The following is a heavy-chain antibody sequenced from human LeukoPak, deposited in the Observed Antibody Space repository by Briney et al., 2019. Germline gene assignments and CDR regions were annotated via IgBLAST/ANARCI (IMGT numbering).Heavy chain of an antibody. J-gene: IGHJ4*02. V-gene: IGHV3-7*04. D-gene: IGHD3-22*01. CDR3: ARNRQWLLADY. CDR2: TKQDETEK. CDR1: GFTFSNYW. Sequence: GGSLRLSCAASGFTFSNYWVSWVRQAPGKGLEWVANTKQDETEKHYADSVKGRFTISRDNAQNSLYLQMNSLRADDTAVYFCARNRQWLLADYWGQGTVVTVSS.